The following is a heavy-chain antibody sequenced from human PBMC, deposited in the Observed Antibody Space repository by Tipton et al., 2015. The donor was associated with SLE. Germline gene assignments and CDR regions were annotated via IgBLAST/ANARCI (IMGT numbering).Heavy chain of an antibody. CDR2: ISWNSGSI. V-gene: IGHV3-9*01. D-gene: IGHD4-17*01. CDR3: ATTVTTWGAFDI. Sequence: SLRLSCAASGFTFDDYAMHWVRQAPGKGLEWVSGISWNSGSIGYADSVKGRFTISRDNSKNTLYLQMDILRADDTAVYYCATTVTTWGAFDIWGQGTMVTVSS. CDR1: GFTFDDYA. J-gene: IGHJ3*02.